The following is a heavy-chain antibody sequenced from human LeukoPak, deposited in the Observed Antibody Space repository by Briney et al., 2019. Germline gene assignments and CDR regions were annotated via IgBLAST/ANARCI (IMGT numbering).Heavy chain of an antibody. D-gene: IGHD3-10*01. V-gene: IGHV3-48*01. CDR2: ISSSSSTI. Sequence: GGSLRLSCAASGFTFSSYSMNWVRQAPGKGLEWVSYISSSSSTIYYADSVKGRFTISRDNAKNSLYLQMNSLRAEDTAVYYCARDPGRYPYPNDHAFVGEAFDIWGQGTMVTVSS. CDR3: ARDPGRYPYPNDHAFVGEAFDI. J-gene: IGHJ3*02. CDR1: GFTFSSYS.